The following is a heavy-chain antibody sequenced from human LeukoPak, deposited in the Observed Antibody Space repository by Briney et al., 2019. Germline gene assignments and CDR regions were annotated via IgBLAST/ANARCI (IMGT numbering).Heavy chain of an antibody. J-gene: IGHJ5*02. CDR3: ARTTYTYGYGSCFDP. CDR1: GGSISSYY. D-gene: IGHD5-18*01. Sequence: SETLSLTCTVSGGSISSYYWSWIRQPPGKGLEWIGYIYYSGSTNYNPSLKSRVTISVDTSKKQFSLRLSSVTAADTAVYYCARTTYTYGYGSCFDPWGQGTLVTVSS. CDR2: IYYSGST. V-gene: IGHV4-59*01.